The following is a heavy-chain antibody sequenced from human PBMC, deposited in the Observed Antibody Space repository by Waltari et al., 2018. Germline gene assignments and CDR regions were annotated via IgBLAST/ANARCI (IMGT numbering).Heavy chain of an antibody. CDR2: IIPILGIA. CDR1: GGTFSSYA. J-gene: IGHJ3*02. D-gene: IGHD2-15*01. V-gene: IGHV1-69*04. CDR3: ARGGGYCSGGSCRYGAFDI. Sequence: QVQLVQSGAEVKKPGSSVKVSCKASGGTFSSYAISWVRQAPGQGLEWMGGIIPILGIANYAQKFQGRVTITADESTSTAYMELSSLRSEDTAVYYCARGGGYCSGGSCRYGAFDIWGQGTMVTVSS.